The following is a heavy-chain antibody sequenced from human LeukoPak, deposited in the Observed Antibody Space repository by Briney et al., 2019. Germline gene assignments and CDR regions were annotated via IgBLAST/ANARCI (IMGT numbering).Heavy chain of an antibody. CDR3: ARDWPTVIADF. D-gene: IGHD4-11*01. Sequence: ASVRVSCKTSGYKFLSHGISWVRQAPGQGLEWLGWIRADNGDTRFAQKFQGRFTMTTDTSTSTAQMELRSLRSDDTAVYYCARDWPTVIADFWGQGTLVTVSS. CDR1: GYKFLSHG. V-gene: IGHV1-18*04. J-gene: IGHJ1*01. CDR2: IRADNGDT.